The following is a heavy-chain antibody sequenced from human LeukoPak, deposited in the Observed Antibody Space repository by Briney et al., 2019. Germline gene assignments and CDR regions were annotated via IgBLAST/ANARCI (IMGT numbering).Heavy chain of an antibody. CDR2: ISSRSSTI. Sequence: PGGSLRLSCAASGSTLSTYSMNWVRQAPGKGLEWVSYISSRSSTIYYADSVKGRFAISRDNAKNSLYLQMNSLRDEDTAVYYCARGAIAGRGDNWFWFDPWGQGTLVTVSS. CDR1: GSTLSTYS. J-gene: IGHJ5*02. V-gene: IGHV3-48*02. CDR3: ARGAIAGRGDNWFWFDP. D-gene: IGHD6-19*01.